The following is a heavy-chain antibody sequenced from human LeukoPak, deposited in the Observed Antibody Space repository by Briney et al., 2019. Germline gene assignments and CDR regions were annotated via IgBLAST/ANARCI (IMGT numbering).Heavy chain of an antibody. CDR1: GGTFSSYT. Sequence: SVKVSCKASGGTFSSYTISWVRQAPGQGLEWMGRIIPILGIANYAQKFQGRVTITADTSTSTAYMELRSLRSDDTAVYYCARDEGVVVPAAIFGFDPWGQGTLVTVSS. CDR2: IIPILGIA. J-gene: IGHJ5*02. D-gene: IGHD2-2*01. V-gene: IGHV1-69*04. CDR3: ARDEGVVVPAAIFGFDP.